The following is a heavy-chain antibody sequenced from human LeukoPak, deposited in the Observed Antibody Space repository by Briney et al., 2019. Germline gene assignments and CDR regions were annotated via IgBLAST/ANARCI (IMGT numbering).Heavy chain of an antibody. Sequence: GRSLRLSGAASGFTFSSYAMHWVRQAPGKGLEWVAVISYDGSNKYYADSVKGRFTISRDNSKNTLYLQMNSLRAEDTAVYYCARGKPDTAMVENPFDYWGQGTLVTVSS. CDR1: GFTFSSYA. D-gene: IGHD5-18*01. V-gene: IGHV3-30*04. CDR2: ISYDGSNK. CDR3: ARGKPDTAMVENPFDY. J-gene: IGHJ4*02.